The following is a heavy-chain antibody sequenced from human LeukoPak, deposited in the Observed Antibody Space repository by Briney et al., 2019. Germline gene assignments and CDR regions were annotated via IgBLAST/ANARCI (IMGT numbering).Heavy chain of an antibody. V-gene: IGHV3-21*04. D-gene: IGHD6-19*01. CDR3: AKERSGGYYFDY. J-gene: IGHJ4*02. CDR1: GFTFSSYS. Sequence: GGSLRLSCAASGFTFSSYSMNWVRQAPGKGLEWVSSISSSSSYIYYADSVKGRFTISRDNSKNTLYLQMNSLRVEDTAVYYCAKERSGGYYFDYWGQGTLVTVSS. CDR2: ISSSSSYI.